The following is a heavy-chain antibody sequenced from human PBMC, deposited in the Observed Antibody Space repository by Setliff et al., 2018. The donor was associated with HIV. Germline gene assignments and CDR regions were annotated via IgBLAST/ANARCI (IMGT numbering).Heavy chain of an antibody. D-gene: IGHD3-10*01. CDR2: IYTSGST. J-gene: IGHJ4*02. CDR1: GGSISSGSYY. V-gene: IGHV4-61*02. Sequence: SETLSLTCTVSGGSISSGSYYWSWIRQPAGKGLEWIGRIYTSGSTNYNPSLKSRLTMSIDTSKNQFSLKLSSVTATDTAVYYCARDAGPHYGSGPPLEYWGQGIQVTAPQ. CDR3: ARDAGPHYGSGPPLEY.